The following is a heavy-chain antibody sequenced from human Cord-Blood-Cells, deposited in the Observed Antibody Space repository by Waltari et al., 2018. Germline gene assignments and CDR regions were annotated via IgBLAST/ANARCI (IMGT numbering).Heavy chain of an antibody. D-gene: IGHD1-26*01. CDR2: IIPILGIA. V-gene: IGHV1-69*09. CDR1: GGTFSSYA. CDR3: ARGPGSYYAFDI. Sequence: QVQLVQSGAEVKKPGSSVKGSCKASGGTFSSYAISWVRQAPGQGLEWMGRIIPILGIANYAQKFQGRVTITADKSTSTAYMELSSLRSEDTAVYYCARGPGSYYAFDIWGQGTMVTVSS. J-gene: IGHJ3*02.